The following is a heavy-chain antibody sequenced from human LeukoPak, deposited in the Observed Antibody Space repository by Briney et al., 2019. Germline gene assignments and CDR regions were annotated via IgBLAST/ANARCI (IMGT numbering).Heavy chain of an antibody. CDR2: ISGSGGST. CDR3: AKDRRVIVVVVAAYYFDY. Sequence: GGSLRLSCAASGFTFSSYAMSWVRQAPGKGLGWVSGISGSGGSTYYADSVKGRFTISIDNSKNTLYLQMNSLRAEDTAVYYCAKDRRVIVVVVAAYYFDYWGQGTLVTVSS. CDR1: GFTFSSYA. V-gene: IGHV3-23*01. D-gene: IGHD2-15*01. J-gene: IGHJ4*02.